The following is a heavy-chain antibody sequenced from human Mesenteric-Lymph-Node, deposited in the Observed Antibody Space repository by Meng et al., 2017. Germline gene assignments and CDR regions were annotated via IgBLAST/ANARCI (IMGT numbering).Heavy chain of an antibody. J-gene: IGHJ6*02. CDR3: TNERLSH. CDR1: GFTYFSFSW. V-gene: IGHV3-7*01. D-gene: IGHD1-1*01. Sequence: GESLKISCAASGFTYFSFSWMACARQRPGMGLEWVANIRPDGSETYYVDSARGRFTILRDNAKSTVYLQLNSLRAEDTAVYYCTNERLSHWGQGTTVTVSS. CDR2: IRPDGSET.